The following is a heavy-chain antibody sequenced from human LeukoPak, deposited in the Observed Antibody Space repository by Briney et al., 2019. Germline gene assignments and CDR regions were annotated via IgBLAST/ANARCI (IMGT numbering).Heavy chain of an antibody. CDR3: GKDWKLDY. V-gene: IGHV3-23*01. Sequence: GGSPRLSCAASGFTFSSYAMSWVRQAPGKGLEWVSAIGDNGGDTKYAASVKGRFTISRDNFKNTLYLQMNSLRVEDTAIYYCGKDWKLDYWGQGTLVTVST. J-gene: IGHJ4*02. CDR2: IGDNGGDT. D-gene: IGHD1-1*01. CDR1: GFTFSSYA.